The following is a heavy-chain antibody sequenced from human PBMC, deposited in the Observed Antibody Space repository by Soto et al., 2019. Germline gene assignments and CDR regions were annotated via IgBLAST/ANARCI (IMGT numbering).Heavy chain of an antibody. CDR1: GGSFSGYY. CDR3: ARGLRAAAGTPGY. D-gene: IGHD6-13*01. CDR2: INHSGST. J-gene: IGHJ4*02. Sequence: SETLSLTCAVYGGSFSGYYWSWIRQPPGKGLEWIGEINHSGSTNYNPSLKSRVTISVDTSKNQFSLKMSSVTAADTAVYYCARGLRAAAGTPGYWGQGTLVTVSS. V-gene: IGHV4-34*01.